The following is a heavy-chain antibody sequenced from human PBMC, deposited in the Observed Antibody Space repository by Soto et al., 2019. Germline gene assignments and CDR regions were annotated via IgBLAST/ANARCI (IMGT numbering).Heavy chain of an antibody. CDR2: ISAYNGNT. J-gene: IGHJ6*02. CDR3: ARDRVGTMIVVVHYYYYGMDV. V-gene: IGHV1-18*01. D-gene: IGHD3-22*01. Sequence: ASVKVSCKASGYTFTSYGISWVRQAPGQGLEWMGWISAYNGNTNYAQKLQGRVTMTTDTSTSTAYMELRSLRSDDTAVYYCARDRVGTMIVVVHYYYYGMDVWGQGTTVTVSS. CDR1: GYTFTSYG.